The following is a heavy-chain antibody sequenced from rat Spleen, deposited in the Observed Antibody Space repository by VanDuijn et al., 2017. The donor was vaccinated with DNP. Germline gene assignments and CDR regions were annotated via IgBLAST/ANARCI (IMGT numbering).Heavy chain of an antibody. V-gene: IGHV5-27*01. D-gene: IGHD1-2*01. CDR1: GFIFSNFG. CDR2: ITNSGGRT. J-gene: IGHJ2*01. Sequence: EVQLVESGGGLVQAGGSLTVSCAASGFIFSNFGMAWVRQAPTKGLEWVASITNSGGRTFYRDSVKGRFTISRDNAKGTLYLQMNSLRSEDTATYYCTTDGYSSYSPLHYWGQGVMVTISS. CDR3: TTDGYSSYSPLHY.